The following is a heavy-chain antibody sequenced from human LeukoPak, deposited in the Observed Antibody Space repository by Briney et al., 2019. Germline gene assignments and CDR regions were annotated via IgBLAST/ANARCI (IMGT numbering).Heavy chain of an antibody. CDR2: ISGSGGST. V-gene: IGHV3-23*01. J-gene: IGHJ4*02. CDR1: GFTFSSYA. D-gene: IGHD3-22*01. CDR3: AKLWVVVITLYYFDY. Sequence: GGSLRLSCAASGFTFSSYAMSWVRQAPGKGLEWVSAISGSGGSTYYADSVKGRFTISRDNSKNTLYLQMNSLRAEDTAVYYCAKLWVVVITLYYFDYWGQGTLVTVSS.